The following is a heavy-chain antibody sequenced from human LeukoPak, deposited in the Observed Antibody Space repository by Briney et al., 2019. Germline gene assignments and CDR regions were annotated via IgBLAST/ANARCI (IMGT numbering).Heavy chain of an antibody. CDR1: GFTFSTYS. D-gene: IGHD3-10*01. CDR2: TSSSRNVV. CDR3: ARGPDGSGTNAFDI. Sequence: GGSLRLSCGASGFTFSTYSMNWGGQAPGKGLDGVSYTSSSRNVVYYADSVKGRFTISRDNAKNSLYLQMSGLRDEDTAVYYCARGPDGSGTNAFDIWGQGTMVTVSS. V-gene: IGHV3-48*02. J-gene: IGHJ3*02.